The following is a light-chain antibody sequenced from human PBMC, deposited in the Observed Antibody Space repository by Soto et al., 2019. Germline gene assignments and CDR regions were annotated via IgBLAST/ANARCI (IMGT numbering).Light chain of an antibody. Sequence: QSVLTQPASVSGSPGQSITISCTGTSSDVGGYNYVSWYQQHPGKAPKLMIYEVSNRPSGVSNRFSGSKSGNTASLTISGLQAEDAADYYCSSYTSRSTLDYVFGSGTKLTVL. J-gene: IGLJ1*01. CDR2: EVS. V-gene: IGLV2-14*01. CDR1: SSDVGGYNY. CDR3: SSYTSRSTLDYV.